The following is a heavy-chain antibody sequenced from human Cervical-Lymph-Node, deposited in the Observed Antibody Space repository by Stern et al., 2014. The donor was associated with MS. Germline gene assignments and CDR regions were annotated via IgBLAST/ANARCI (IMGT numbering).Heavy chain of an antibody. CDR1: GFPLSIYS. Sequence: EVQLVQSGGGLVQPGGSLTLSCAASGFPLSIYSMNWVRHAPGQGLGWVSYISTISTIYYADSVKGRFTISRDNAKNSLYLQMNSLRAEDSAVYFCARDDWVEHLDSWGQGTLVTVSS. D-gene: IGHD1/OR15-1a*01. J-gene: IGHJ5*01. V-gene: IGHV3-48*01. CDR2: ISTISTI. CDR3: ARDDWVEHLDS.